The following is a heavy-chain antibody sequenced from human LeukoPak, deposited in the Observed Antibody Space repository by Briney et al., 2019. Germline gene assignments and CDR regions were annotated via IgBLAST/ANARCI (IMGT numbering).Heavy chain of an antibody. D-gene: IGHD3-22*01. CDR1: GFTFSSYR. V-gene: IGHV3-15*01. J-gene: IGHJ4*02. CDR2: IKSKTDGGTT. CDR3: TTDLITMIVVGFDY. Sequence: GGSLRLSCAASGFTFSSYRMHWVRQAPGKGLEWVGGIKSKTDGGTTDYAAPVKGRFTISRDDSKNTLYLQMNSLKTEDTAVYYCTTDLITMIVVGFDYWGQGTLVTVSS.